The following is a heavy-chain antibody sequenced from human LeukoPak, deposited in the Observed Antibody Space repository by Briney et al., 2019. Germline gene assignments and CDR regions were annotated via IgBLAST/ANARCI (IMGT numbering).Heavy chain of an antibody. Sequence: PSETLSLTCTVSGGSIDNSHYYWGWIRQPPGEGLEWIASIHYSGSTHYNPSLKSRVTISVDTSKNQFSLKLSSVTAADTAVYYCARTGRDYAGSYWFDPWGQGTLVTVSS. J-gene: IGHJ5*02. D-gene: IGHD4-17*01. CDR3: ARTGRDYAGSYWFDP. CDR2: IHYSGST. V-gene: IGHV4-39*01. CDR1: GGSIDNSHYY.